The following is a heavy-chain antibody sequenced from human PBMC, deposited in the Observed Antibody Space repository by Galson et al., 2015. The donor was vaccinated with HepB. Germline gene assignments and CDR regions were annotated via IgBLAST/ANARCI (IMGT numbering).Heavy chain of an antibody. V-gene: IGHV3-21*01. D-gene: IGHD3-10*01. J-gene: IGHJ4*02. CDR1: GFTFSSYS. CDR2: ISSSSSYI. Sequence: SLRLSCAASGFTFSSYSMNWVRQAPGKGLEWVSSISSSSSYIYYADSVKGRFTISRDNAKNSLYLQMNSLRAEDTAVYYCARGPEWFGESTNFDYWGRGTLVTVSS. CDR3: ARGPEWFGESTNFDY.